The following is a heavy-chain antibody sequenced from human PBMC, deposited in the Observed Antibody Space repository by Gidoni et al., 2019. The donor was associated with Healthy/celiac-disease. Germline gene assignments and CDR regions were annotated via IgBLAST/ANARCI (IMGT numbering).Heavy chain of an antibody. J-gene: IGHJ4*02. CDR2: INPNSGGT. CDR3: ARGAITFGGVIARLDY. CDR1: GYTFTGYY. D-gene: IGHD3-16*02. V-gene: IGHV1-2*04. Sequence: QVQLVQAGAEVKKPGASVKGSCKASGYTFTGYYMHWVRQAPGQALEWMGWINPNSGGTNYAQKFQGWVTMTRDTSISTAYMELSRLRSDDTAVYYCARGAITFGGVIARLDYWGQGTLVTVSS.